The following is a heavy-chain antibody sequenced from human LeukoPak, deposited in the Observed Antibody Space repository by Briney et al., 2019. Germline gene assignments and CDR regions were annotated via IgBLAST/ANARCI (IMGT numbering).Heavy chain of an antibody. Sequence: GESLKISCKGSGYSFTSYWIGWVRQMLGKGLEWMGIIYPGDSDTRYSPSFQGQVTISADKSISTAYLQWSSLKASDTAMYYCARHRSGYSSIHYYYYYGMDVWGQGTTVTVSS. CDR3: ARHRSGYSSIHYYYYYGMDV. D-gene: IGHD6-13*01. CDR1: GYSFTSYW. CDR2: IYPGDSDT. V-gene: IGHV5-51*01. J-gene: IGHJ6*02.